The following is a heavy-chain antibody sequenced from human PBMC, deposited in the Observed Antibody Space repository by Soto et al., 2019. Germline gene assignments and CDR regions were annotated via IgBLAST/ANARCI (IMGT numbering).Heavy chain of an antibody. CDR2: IYYSGST. V-gene: IGHV4-59*01. J-gene: IGHJ5*02. CDR3: ARGVIVVAAIRVVWFDP. D-gene: IGHD2-2*01. Sequence: KPSETLSLTCTVSGGSISSYYWSWIRQPPGKGLEWIGYIYYSGSTNYNPSLKSRVTISVDTSKNQFSLKLSSVTAADTAVYYCARGVIVVAAIRVVWFDPWGQGTLVTVSS. CDR1: GGSISSYY.